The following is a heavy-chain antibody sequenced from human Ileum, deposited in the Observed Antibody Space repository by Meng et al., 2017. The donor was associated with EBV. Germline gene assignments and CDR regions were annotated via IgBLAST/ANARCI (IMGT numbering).Heavy chain of an antibody. CDR2: IYHSGST. CDR1: GGPISSSNW. Sequence: QVAVEESGRGLGEPSGTLSLTCAVSGGPISSSNWWSWGRQPPGKGLEWIGEIYHSGSTNYNPSLKSRVTISVDKSKNQFSLNLSSGTAADTAVYYCARVGQWLPIDYWGQGTLVTVSS. V-gene: IGHV4-4*02. CDR3: ARVGQWLPIDY. J-gene: IGHJ4*02. D-gene: IGHD6-19*01.